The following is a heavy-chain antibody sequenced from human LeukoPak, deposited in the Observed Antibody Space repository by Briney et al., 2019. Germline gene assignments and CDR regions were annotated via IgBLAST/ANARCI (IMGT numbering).Heavy chain of an antibody. CDR3: TRVPELPDY. V-gene: IGHV1-18*01. D-gene: IGHD2-15*01. Sequence: ASVKVSCKASGYTFTNYGINWVRQAPGQGLEWMGWINSYNGKTNYSQKFQDRVTMTTDTSTSTAYMELRSLRYDDTAVYYCTRVPELPDYWGQGTLVTVSS. J-gene: IGHJ4*02. CDR2: INSYNGKT. CDR1: GYTFTNYG.